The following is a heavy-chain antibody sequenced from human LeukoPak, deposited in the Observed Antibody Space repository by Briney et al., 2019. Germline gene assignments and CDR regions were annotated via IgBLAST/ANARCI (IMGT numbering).Heavy chain of an antibody. D-gene: IGHD3-22*01. Sequence: NTSETLSLTCTVSGGSMSSISYYWGWIRQPPGKGLEWIGSIYYSGSTYYNPSLKSRVTMSVDTSKNQFSLKLSSVTAADTAVYYCARAGSSGPVDDYWGQGTLVTVSS. V-gene: IGHV4-39*07. CDR3: ARAGSSGPVDDY. J-gene: IGHJ4*02. CDR2: IYYSGST. CDR1: GGSMSSISYY.